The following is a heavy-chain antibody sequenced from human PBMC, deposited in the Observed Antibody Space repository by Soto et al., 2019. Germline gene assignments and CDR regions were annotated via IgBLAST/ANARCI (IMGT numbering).Heavy chain of an antibody. CDR2: MNPNSANT. CDR1: GYTFTSYD. Sequence: ASVKVSCKASGYTFTSYDINWVRQATGQGLEWMGWMNPNSANTGYSQKFQGRVTITRDTSASTAYMELSSLRSEDTAVYYCARDFEGYFDWSHPFDPWGQGTLVTVSS. D-gene: IGHD3-9*01. CDR3: ARDFEGYFDWSHPFDP. V-gene: IGHV1-8*03. J-gene: IGHJ5*02.